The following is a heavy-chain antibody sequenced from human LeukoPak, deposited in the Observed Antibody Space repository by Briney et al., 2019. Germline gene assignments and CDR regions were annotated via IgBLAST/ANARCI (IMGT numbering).Heavy chain of an antibody. Sequence: GRSLRLSCAASGFTFSSYGMHWVRQAPGKGLEWVAVISYDGSNKYYADSVKGRFTISRDNSKNTLYLQMNSLRAEDTAVYYCAKGYCSSASCANRADYWGQGTLVTVSS. J-gene: IGHJ4*02. CDR2: ISYDGSNK. CDR3: AKGYCSSASCANRADY. CDR1: GFTFSSYG. V-gene: IGHV3-30*18. D-gene: IGHD2-2*01.